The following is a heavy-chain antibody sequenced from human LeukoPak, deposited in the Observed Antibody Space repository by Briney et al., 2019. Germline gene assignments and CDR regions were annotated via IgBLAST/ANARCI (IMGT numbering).Heavy chain of an antibody. CDR1: GFTFSSYS. J-gene: IGHJ4*02. CDR3: ARDYYDSSGYYHGGY. V-gene: IGHV3-48*01. D-gene: IGHD3-22*01. Sequence: QSGGSLRLSCVASGFTFSSYSMNWVRQAPGKGLEWVSYISTSSSTIYYADSVKGRFTISRDNAKNSLYLQMNSLRAEDTAVFYCARDYYDSSGYYHGGYWGQGTLVTVSS. CDR2: ISTSSSTI.